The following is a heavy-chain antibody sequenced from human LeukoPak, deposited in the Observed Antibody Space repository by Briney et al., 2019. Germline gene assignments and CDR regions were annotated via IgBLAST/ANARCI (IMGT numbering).Heavy chain of an antibody. J-gene: IGHJ5*02. CDR3: ARGFGDWGLSWFDP. D-gene: IGHD3-10*01. Sequence: SETLSLTCTVSGGSISSSSYYWGWFRQPPGKGLEWIGSFYYSGSAKYNPSLKSRVTISVDTSKNQFSLKLTSVTAADTAVYYCARGFGDWGLSWFDPWGQGTLVTVSS. CDR2: FYYSGSA. V-gene: IGHV4-39*07. CDR1: GGSISSSSYY.